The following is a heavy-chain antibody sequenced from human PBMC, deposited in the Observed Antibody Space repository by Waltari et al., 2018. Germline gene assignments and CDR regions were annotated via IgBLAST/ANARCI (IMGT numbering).Heavy chain of an antibody. Sequence: QVQLVQSGDEVKKPGAAVKVSCKFSGYTLTELSMHWLRQAPGKGLEWMGGFDPEDGETIYAQKFQGRVTMTEDTSTDTAYMELSSLRSEDTAVYYCATHIGDCSSTSRYTFDYWGQGTLVTVSS. J-gene: IGHJ4*02. CDR2: FDPEDGET. CDR1: GYTLTELS. CDR3: ATHIGDCSSTSRYTFDY. V-gene: IGHV1-24*01. D-gene: IGHD2-2*02.